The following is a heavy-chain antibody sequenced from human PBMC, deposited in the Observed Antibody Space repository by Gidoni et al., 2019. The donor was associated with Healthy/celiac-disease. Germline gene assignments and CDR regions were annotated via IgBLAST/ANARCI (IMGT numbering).Heavy chain of an antibody. V-gene: IGHV3-53*01. CDR1: GFTVSGNS. D-gene: IGHD6-6*01. CDR2: IYSCGST. Sequence: EVQLVESGGGLIQPGGSLRLSCAAAGFTVSGNSMSWVRQAPGKGLEWVSVIYSCGSTSSADSVKCPFTISRDNSKNTLYLQMTSLRAEDTALYYCASLDNYSSSSDYFDYWGQGTLVTVSS. CDR3: ASLDNYSSSSDYFDY. J-gene: IGHJ4*02.